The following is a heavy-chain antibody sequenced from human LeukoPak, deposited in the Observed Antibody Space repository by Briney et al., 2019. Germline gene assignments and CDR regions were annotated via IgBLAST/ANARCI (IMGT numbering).Heavy chain of an antibody. D-gene: IGHD1-26*01. CDR1: GFTFSSYW. CDR3: ASPPLYGGSPWYFDY. CDR2: IKRDGSEK. J-gene: IGHJ4*02. Sequence: GGSLRLSCAASGFTFSSYWMSWVRQAPGKGLEWVANIKRDGSEKYYVDSVKGRFTISRDNAKNSLYLQMNSLRAEDTAVYYCASPPLYGGSPWYFDYWGQGTLVTVSS. V-gene: IGHV3-7*01.